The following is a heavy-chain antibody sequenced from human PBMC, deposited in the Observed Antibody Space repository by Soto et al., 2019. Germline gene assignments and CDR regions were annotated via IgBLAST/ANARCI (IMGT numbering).Heavy chain of an antibody. Sequence: GESLKISCKGSGYSFTSYWISWVRQMPGKGLEWMGRIDPSDSYTNYSPSFQGHVTISADKSISTAYLQWSSLKAPDTAMYYCARYEQLVDSYWGQGTLVTVSS. J-gene: IGHJ4*02. CDR2: IDPSDSYT. V-gene: IGHV5-10-1*01. CDR1: GYSFTSYW. D-gene: IGHD6-6*01. CDR3: ARYEQLVDSY.